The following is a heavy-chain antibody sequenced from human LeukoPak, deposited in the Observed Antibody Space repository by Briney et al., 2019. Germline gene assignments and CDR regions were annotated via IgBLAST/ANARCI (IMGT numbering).Heavy chain of an antibody. D-gene: IGHD3-10*01. V-gene: IGHV4-39*07. CDR1: AGSISSDSYY. Sequence: SETLSLTCTVSAGSISSDSYYWGWIRQPPGKGLEWIGTIYYSGNTYYNPSLKSRLTISVDTSKNQFSLKLRSVTAADTAVYHCARGDGSGSYRLRYYYFDYWGQGTLVTVSS. J-gene: IGHJ4*02. CDR2: IYYSGNT. CDR3: ARGDGSGSYRLRYYYFDY.